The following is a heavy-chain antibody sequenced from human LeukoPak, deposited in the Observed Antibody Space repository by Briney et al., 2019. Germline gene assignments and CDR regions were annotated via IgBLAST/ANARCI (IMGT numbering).Heavy chain of an antibody. CDR1: GFSFSIYW. V-gene: IGHV3-30*18. Sequence: PGGSLRLSCAASGFSFSIYWMTWVRQAPGKGLEWVAGISYDGSNKYYVDSVKGRFTISRDNSKNTLYLEMISLRIEDTAVYYCAKGPVSGSRSPLDYWGQGTLVTVSS. CDR3: AKGPVSGSRSPLDY. CDR2: ISYDGSNK. D-gene: IGHD1-26*01. J-gene: IGHJ4*02.